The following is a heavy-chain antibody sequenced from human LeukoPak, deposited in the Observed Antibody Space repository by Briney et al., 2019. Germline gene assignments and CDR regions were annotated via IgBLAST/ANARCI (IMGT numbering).Heavy chain of an antibody. D-gene: IGHD1-26*01. CDR3: ARGPIGGLRKGFDI. CDR1: GNTFAGYY. V-gene: IGHV1-2*02. CDR2: INTHNGAT. Sequence: ASVKVSCKASGNTFAGYYVHWVRQAPGQGLEWMGWINTHNGATNYAQPFQGRVTMTTDTAVTTAFLDLVGLKSDDAAVYFCARGPIGGLRKGFDIWGQGTLVTVSS. J-gene: IGHJ4*02.